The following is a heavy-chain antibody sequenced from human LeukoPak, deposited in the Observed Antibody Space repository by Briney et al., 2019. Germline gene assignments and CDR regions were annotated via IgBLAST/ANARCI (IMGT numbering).Heavy chain of an antibody. CDR1: GFTFSSYW. CDR2: INSDESST. J-gene: IGHJ4*02. Sequence: GGSLRLSCAASGFTFSSYWMHWVRQAPGKGLVWVSRINSDESSTSYADSVQGRFTVSRDNAKNTLYLHMNSLRTEDTAVYYCARGDYFDYWGQGTPVTVSS. CDR3: ARGDYFDY. V-gene: IGHV3-74*01.